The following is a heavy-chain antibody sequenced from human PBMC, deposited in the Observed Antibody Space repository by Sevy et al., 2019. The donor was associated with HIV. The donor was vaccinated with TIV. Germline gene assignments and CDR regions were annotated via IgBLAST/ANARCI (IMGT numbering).Heavy chain of an antibody. D-gene: IGHD3-10*01. J-gene: IGHJ4*02. CDR1: EFTFRDYT. V-gene: IGHV3-21*06. Sequence: GGSLRLSCAASEFTFRDYTMNWVRQTPGKGLEWVSYISSGSSYIRYADSVKGRFTISRDNAENSLYFQMNSLRAEDTGVYYCARDRDYYGSGTYDHWGQGTLVTVSS. CDR3: ARDRDYYGSGTYDH. CDR2: ISSGSSYI.